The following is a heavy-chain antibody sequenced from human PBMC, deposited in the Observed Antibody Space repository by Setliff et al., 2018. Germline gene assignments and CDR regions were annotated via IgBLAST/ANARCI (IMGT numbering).Heavy chain of an antibody. V-gene: IGHV4-59*12. J-gene: IGHJ4*02. CDR2: INQSGTT. CDR3: ARAPGRNIRGDY. CDR1: GGSISTYY. Sequence: SETLSLTCTVSGGSISTYYWSWIRQPPGKGLESIGDINQSGTTNYNPSLKSRVTISADTSKNQFSLKLKSVTAADTAVYYCARAPGRNIRGDYWGQGALVTVSS. D-gene: IGHD3-10*01.